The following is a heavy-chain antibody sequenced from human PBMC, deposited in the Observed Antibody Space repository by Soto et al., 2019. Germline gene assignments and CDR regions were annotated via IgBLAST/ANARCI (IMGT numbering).Heavy chain of an antibody. V-gene: IGHV4-4*02. J-gene: IGHJ5*02. CDR3: ARVTPYSSTTNCYKDT. CDR2: IHHGGNI. D-gene: IGHD2-15*01. Sequence: SETLSLTCAVSGDSIISTNWWHWVRQSPDKGLEWIGEIHHGGNINYNPSLKSRVTISMDKSKNQFSLKLNSVTAADTAVYYCARVTPYSSTTNCYKDTWGQGTLVTVFS. CDR1: GDSIISTNW.